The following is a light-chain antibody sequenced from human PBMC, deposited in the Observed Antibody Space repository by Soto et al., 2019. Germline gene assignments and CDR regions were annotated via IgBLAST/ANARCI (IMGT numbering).Light chain of an antibody. Sequence: EHALTQSPRTLSFSPGERATLYCRASKSGSDTYLAWYQQRPGQAPRLVIYGASSRPSAVPDRFSGSGSGADFTLTISSLEPEDFAAYYCQQYGSSPLTFGGGTKVDIK. CDR3: QQYGSSPLT. V-gene: IGKV3-20*01. CDR2: GAS. CDR1: KSGSDTY. J-gene: IGKJ4*02.